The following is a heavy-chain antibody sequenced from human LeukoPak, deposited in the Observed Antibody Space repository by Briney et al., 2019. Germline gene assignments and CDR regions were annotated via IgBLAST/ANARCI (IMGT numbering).Heavy chain of an antibody. D-gene: IGHD4-23*01. CDR1: GYTFTSYG. Sequence: ASVKVSCKASGYTFTSYGISWVRQAPGQGLEWMGWISAYNGNTNYAQKLQGRVTMTRNTSISTAYMELSSLGSEDTAVYYCARAGSMVVKGPGYWGQGTLVTVSS. V-gene: IGHV1-18*01. J-gene: IGHJ4*02. CDR3: ARAGSMVVKGPGY. CDR2: ISAYNGNT.